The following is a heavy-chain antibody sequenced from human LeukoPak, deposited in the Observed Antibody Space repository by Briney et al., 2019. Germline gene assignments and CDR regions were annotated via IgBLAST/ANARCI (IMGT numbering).Heavy chain of an antibody. V-gene: IGHV3-30*02. CDR1: GFTFSSYG. D-gene: IGHD6-13*01. CDR2: IRYDGSNK. CDR3: AKDEASSSWYFDY. J-gene: IGHJ4*02. Sequence: GGSLRLSCAASGFTFSSYGMHWVRQAPGKGLEWVAFIRYDGSNKYYADSVKGRFTISRDNSKNTLYLQMNSLRAEDTAVYYCAKDEASSSWYFDYWGQGTLVTVSS.